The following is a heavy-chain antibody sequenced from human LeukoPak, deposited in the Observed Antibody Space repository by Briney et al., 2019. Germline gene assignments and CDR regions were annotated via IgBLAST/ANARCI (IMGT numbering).Heavy chain of an antibody. CDR3: ARGPPFYSSPHGANWFDP. CDR2: IIPILGIA. J-gene: IGHJ5*02. CDR1: GGTFSSYT. Sequence: SVKVSCKASGGTFSSYTISWVRQAPGQGLEWMGRIIPILGIANYAQKFQGRVTITADKSTSTAYMELSSLRSEDTAVYYCARGPPFYSSPHGANWFDPWGQGTLVTVSS. D-gene: IGHD6-13*01. V-gene: IGHV1-69*10.